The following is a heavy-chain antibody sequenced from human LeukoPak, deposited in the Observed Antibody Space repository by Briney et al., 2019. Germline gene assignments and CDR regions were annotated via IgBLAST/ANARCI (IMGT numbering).Heavy chain of an antibody. D-gene: IGHD4-17*01. Sequence: GGSLRLSCAASGFTFSSYGMHWVRQAPGKGLEWVAFIRYDGSNKYYADSVKGRFTISRDNSKNTLYLQMNSLRAEDTAVYYCVKSLFTVTTPAGDAFDIWGQGTMVTVSS. J-gene: IGHJ3*02. CDR2: IRYDGSNK. CDR1: GFTFSSYG. CDR3: VKSLFTVTTPAGDAFDI. V-gene: IGHV3-30*02.